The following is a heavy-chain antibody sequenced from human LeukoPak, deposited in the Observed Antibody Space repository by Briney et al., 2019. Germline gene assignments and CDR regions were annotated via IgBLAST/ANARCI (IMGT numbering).Heavy chain of an antibody. CDR3: ARYALGIAAAGLPNAFDI. D-gene: IGHD6-13*01. J-gene: IGHJ3*02. CDR2: IIPIFGTA. CDR1: GGTFSSYA. V-gene: IGHV1-69*13. Sequence: SVKVSCKASGGTFSSYAISWVRQAPGQGLEWMGGIIPIFGTANYAQKFQGRVTITADESTSTAYMELSSLRSEDTAVYYCARYALGIAAAGLPNAFDIWGQGTMVTVSS.